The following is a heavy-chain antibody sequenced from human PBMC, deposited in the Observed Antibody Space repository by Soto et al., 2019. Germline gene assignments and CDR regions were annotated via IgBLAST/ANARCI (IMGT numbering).Heavy chain of an antibody. CDR1: GYTFSDFD. CDR2: MNAKTGDT. J-gene: IGHJ6*02. V-gene: IGHV1-8*02. CDR3: ARGNPFNYAGFDV. Sequence: AASVKVSCKASGYTFSDFDINWLQQASGQGPEWMGWMNAKTGDTFFAQRFQGKVNMTWDTSLSTAYMEVSSLTSDDTAMYYCARGNPFNYAGFDVWGQGTTVTVSS. D-gene: IGHD3-16*01.